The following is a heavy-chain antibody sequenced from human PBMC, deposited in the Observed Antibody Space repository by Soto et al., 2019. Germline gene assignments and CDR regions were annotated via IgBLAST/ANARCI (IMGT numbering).Heavy chain of an antibody. J-gene: IGHJ3*02. CDR2: IYYSGST. CDR1: GGSVSSGAYY. CDR3: ARARLRAVYAFDI. V-gene: IGHV4-31*03. Sequence: TLSLTGTVSGGSVSSGAYYWTWIRERPGKGLEWIGYIYYSGSTYYSPSLKSRLSISLDTSKNQFSLRLSSVTAADTAMYYCARARLRAVYAFDIWGQGTMVTVS. D-gene: IGHD5-12*01.